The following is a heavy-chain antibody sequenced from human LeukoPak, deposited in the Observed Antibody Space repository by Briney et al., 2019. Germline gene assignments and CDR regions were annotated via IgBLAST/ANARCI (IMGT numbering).Heavy chain of an antibody. CDR1: GYTFTDYY. J-gene: IGHJ4*02. CDR3: ARRYCGITSCYYFDS. CDR2: INPDSGST. D-gene: IGHD2-2*01. V-gene: IGHV1-2*02. Sequence: ASVKVSCKASGYTFTDYYMHWVRQAPGQGLEWMGWINPDSGSTNYAQNFEGRVTMTRDTSITTAYMELSSLRSDDTAVYYWARRYCGITSCYYFDSWGQGTLVTVSS.